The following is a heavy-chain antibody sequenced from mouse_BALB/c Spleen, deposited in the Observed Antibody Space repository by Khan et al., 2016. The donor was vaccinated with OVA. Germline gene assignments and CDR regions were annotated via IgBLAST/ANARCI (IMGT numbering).Heavy chain of an antibody. CDR1: GYTLTNYG. V-gene: IGHV9-3-1*01. Sequence: QIQLVQSGPELKKPGETVKISCKASGYTLTNYGMNWVKQAPGKGLKWMGWINTYIGEPTYAEDFKGRIAFSLETSASTAYLQINNLKNEDTATYFCARSNGNYWFAYWGQGTLVTVSA. CDR3: ARSNGNYWFAY. CDR2: INTYIGEP. J-gene: IGHJ3*01. D-gene: IGHD2-1*01.